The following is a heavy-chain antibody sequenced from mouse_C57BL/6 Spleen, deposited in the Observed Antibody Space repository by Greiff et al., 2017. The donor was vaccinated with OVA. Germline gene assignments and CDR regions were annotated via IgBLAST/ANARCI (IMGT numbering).Heavy chain of an antibody. CDR2: ISRGSSTI. V-gene: IGHV5-17*01. CDR3: ARRYGSSSALYFDV. J-gene: IGHJ1*03. Sequence: EVKLVESGGGLVKPGGSLKLSCAASGFTFSDYGMHWVRQAPETGLEWVAYISRGSSTIYYADTVKGRFTISRDNAKNTLFLQMTSLRSEDTAMYYCARRYGSSSALYFDVWGTGTTVTVSS. D-gene: IGHD1-1*01. CDR1: GFTFSDYG.